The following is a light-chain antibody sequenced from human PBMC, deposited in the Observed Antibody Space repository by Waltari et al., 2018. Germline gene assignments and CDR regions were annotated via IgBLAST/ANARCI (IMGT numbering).Light chain of an antibody. V-gene: IGKV3-20*01. CDR1: QSVSRS. CDR2: DAS. Sequence: EIVLTQSPGTLSLSPGERATLSCRPSQSVSRSLAWYQQKPGQAPRLLIFDASSRATGIPDRFSGCGSGTDFSLTISRLEPEDFAVYYCQKYVSLPATFGQGTKVEI. CDR3: QKYVSLPAT. J-gene: IGKJ1*01.